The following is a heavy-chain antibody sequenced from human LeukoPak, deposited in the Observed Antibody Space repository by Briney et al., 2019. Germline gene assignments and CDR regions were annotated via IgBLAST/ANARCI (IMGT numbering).Heavy chain of an antibody. CDR2: IWYDGSNK. CDR3: ARAGYCSGGSCYGMDV. CDR1: GFTFSSYG. V-gene: IGHV3-33*01. D-gene: IGHD2-15*01. J-gene: IGHJ6*02. Sequence: PGGSLRLFCAASGFTFSSYGMHWVRQAPGKGLEWVVVIWYDGSNKYYADSVKGRFTISRDNSKNTLYLQMNSLRAEDTAVYYCARAGYCSGGSCYGMDVWGQGTTVTVSS.